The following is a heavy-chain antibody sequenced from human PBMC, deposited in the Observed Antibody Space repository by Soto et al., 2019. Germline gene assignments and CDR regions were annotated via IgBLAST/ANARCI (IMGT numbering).Heavy chain of an antibody. V-gene: IGHV4-31*03. CDR2: IYYSGST. CDR3: AIDHYSNYYYYGMDV. J-gene: IGHJ6*02. Sequence: QVQLQESGPGLVKPSQTLSLTCTVSGGSISSGGYYWSWIRQHPGKGLEWIGYIYYSGSTYYNPSLKSRVTITVDTSKNQFSLKLSSVTAADTAVYYCAIDHYSNYYYYGMDVWGQGTTVTVSS. CDR1: GGSISSGGYY. D-gene: IGHD4-4*01.